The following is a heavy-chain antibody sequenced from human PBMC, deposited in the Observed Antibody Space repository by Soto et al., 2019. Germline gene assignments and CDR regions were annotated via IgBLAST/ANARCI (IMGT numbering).Heavy chain of an antibody. CDR2: AYYGGYT. CDR1: GDSISSYY. Sequence: QVQLQESGPGLVKPSETLSLTCTVTGDSISSYYWSWIRQPPGKGLEWIGYAYYGGYTNYHPSLKSRVTISVDTSKSQFALKLNSVTVAVTAVYSCAKHLSAWLRMVAFYVCGPGTMVTVSS. V-gene: IGHV4-59*08. J-gene: IGHJ3*01. D-gene: IGHD5-12*01. CDR3: AKHLSAWLRMVAFYV.